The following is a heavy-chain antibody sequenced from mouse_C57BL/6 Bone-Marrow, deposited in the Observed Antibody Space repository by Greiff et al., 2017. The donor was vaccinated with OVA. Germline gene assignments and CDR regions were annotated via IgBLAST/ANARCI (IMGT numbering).Heavy chain of an antibody. CDR2: ISSGGSYT. J-gene: IGHJ4*01. Sequence: EVNVVESGGDLVKPGGSLKLSCAASGFTFSSYGMSWVRQTPDKRLEWVATISSGGSYTYYPDSVKGRFTISRDNAKNTLYLQMSSLKSEDTAMYYCARRGPDWGQGTSVTVSS. CDR3: ARRGPD. CDR1: GFTFSSYG. D-gene: IGHD3-3*01. V-gene: IGHV5-6*02.